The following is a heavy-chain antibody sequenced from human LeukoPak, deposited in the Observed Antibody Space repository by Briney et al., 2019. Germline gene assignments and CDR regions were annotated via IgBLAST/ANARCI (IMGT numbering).Heavy chain of an antibody. J-gene: IGHJ6*02. CDR1: GGTFSSYA. Sequence: ASVKVSCKASGGTFSSYAISWVRQAPGQGLEWMGGIIRIFGTANYAQKFQGRVTITADESTSTAYMELSSLRSEDTAVYYCARVSLGNEPGSPQNYYYYGMDVWGQGTTVTVSS. CDR3: ARVSLGNEPGSPQNYYYYGMDV. V-gene: IGHV1-69*13. CDR2: IIRIFGTA.